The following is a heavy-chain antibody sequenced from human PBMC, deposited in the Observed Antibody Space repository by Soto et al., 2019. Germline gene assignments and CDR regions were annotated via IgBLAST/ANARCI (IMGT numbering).Heavy chain of an antibody. D-gene: IGHD2-2*01. J-gene: IGHJ5*02. CDR1: GYSFTSYW. CDR2: IYPGDSDN. V-gene: IGHV5-51*01. Sequence: GESLKISCKGSGYSFTSYWIGWVCQMPGKGLEWMGIIYPGDSDNRYSPSFQGQVTISADKSISTAYLQWSSLKASDTAMYYCARADAIDSWDKAWFDHWGQGTLVTVSS. CDR3: ARADAIDSWDKAWFDH.